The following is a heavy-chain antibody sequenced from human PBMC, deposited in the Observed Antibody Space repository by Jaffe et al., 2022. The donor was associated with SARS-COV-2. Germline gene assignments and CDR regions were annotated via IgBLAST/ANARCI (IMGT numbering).Heavy chain of an antibody. CDR1: GGSISSSSYY. D-gene: IGHD3-9*01. CDR3: ARQTTYYDILTGYALGYYYYYMDV. Sequence: QLQLQESGPGLVKPSETLSLTCTVSGGSISSSSYYWGWIRQPPGKGLEWIGSIYYSGSTYYNPSLKSRVTISVDTSKNQFSLKLSSVTAADTAVYYCARQTTYYDILTGYALGYYYYYMDVWGKGTTVTVSS. CDR2: IYYSGST. J-gene: IGHJ6*03. V-gene: IGHV4-39*01.